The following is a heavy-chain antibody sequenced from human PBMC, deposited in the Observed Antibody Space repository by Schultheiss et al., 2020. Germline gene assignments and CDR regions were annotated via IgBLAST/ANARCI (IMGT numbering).Heavy chain of an antibody. CDR3: ARGRDYGDYLWAFDY. Sequence: GGSLRLSCAASGFTFSSYDMHWVRQATGEGLEWVSAIGTAGDTYYPGSVKGRFTISRENAKNSLYLQMNSLRAGDTAVYYCARGRDYGDYLWAFDYWGQGTLVTVSS. CDR2: IGTAGDT. D-gene: IGHD4-17*01. CDR1: GFTFSSYD. V-gene: IGHV3-13*04. J-gene: IGHJ4*02.